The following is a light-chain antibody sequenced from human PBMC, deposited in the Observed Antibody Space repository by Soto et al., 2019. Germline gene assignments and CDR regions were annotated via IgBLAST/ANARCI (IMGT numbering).Light chain of an antibody. CDR3: QHYDDYPWT. CDR2: DAS. Sequence: DIQMTQSPSTLSASVGDRVTITCRASQTISNYLAWYQQKPGKAPKVLIYDASNLESGVPSRFSGSGSGTEFTLTISSLQADDFATYYCQHYDDYPWTFGQGTKEDIK. J-gene: IGKJ1*01. V-gene: IGKV1-5*01. CDR1: QTISNY.